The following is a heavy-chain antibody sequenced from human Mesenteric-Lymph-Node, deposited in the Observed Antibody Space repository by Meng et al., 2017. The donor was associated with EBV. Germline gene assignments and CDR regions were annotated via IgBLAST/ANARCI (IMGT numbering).Heavy chain of an antibody. J-gene: IGHJ4*02. V-gene: IGHV6-1*01. D-gene: IGHD6-25*01. CDR1: GDSVSTNSAA. CDR3: ARDPAAFDF. Sequence: QVQLQQSGPGLVEPSXXLSLTCATSGDSVSTNSAAWNWIRQSPSGGLEWLGRTYYKSKWYNDYAESVKSRITINPDTSKNQFSLQLNSVTPEDTAVYYCARDPAAFDFRGQGILVTVSS. CDR2: TYYKSKWYN.